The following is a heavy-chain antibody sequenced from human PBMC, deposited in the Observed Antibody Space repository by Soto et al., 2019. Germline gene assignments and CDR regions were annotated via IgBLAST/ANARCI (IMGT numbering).Heavy chain of an antibody. D-gene: IGHD2-2*02. CDR1: GFTFNSHA. Sequence: QVQLVESGGGVVQPGRSLRLSCAVSGFTFNSHAMHWVRQAPGKGLEWVAVISYGGANKYYVDSVKGRFTISRDNSKNKLFLQMDSLRPDDTALYFCARGPRSCSSTSCYTVDYWGRGTLVTVSS. V-gene: IGHV3-30*03. CDR3: ARGPRSCSSTSCYTVDY. CDR2: ISYGGANK. J-gene: IGHJ4*02.